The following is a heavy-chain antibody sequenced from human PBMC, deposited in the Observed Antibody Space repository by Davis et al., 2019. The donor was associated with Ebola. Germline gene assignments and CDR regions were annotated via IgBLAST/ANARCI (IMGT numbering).Heavy chain of an antibody. CDR1: GGSVSSGSYY. V-gene: IGHV4-61*01. D-gene: IGHD2-2*01. J-gene: IGHJ6*04. CDR2: INHSGST. CDR3: ARGPRKCSSTSCYLYYYYGMDV. Sequence: SETLSLTCTVSGGSVSSGSYYWSWIRQPPGKGLEWIGEINHSGSTNYNPSLKSRVTISVDTSKNQFSLKLSSVTAADTAVYYCARGPRKCSSTSCYLYYYYGMDVWGKGTTVTVSS.